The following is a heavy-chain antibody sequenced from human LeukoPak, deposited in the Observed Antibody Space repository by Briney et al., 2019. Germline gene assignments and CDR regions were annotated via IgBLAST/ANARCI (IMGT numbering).Heavy chain of an antibody. V-gene: IGHV3-64*04. CDR3: AKGGDFWSGYYAPPIDY. Sequence: GGSLRLSCAASGFTFSSYAMSWVRQAPGKGLEYVSAITSNGGTTYYADSVKGRFTISRDNSKNTLYLQMNSLRAEDTAVYYCAKGGDFWSGYYAPPIDYWGQGTLVTVSS. CDR1: GFTFSSYA. D-gene: IGHD3-3*01. CDR2: ITSNGGTT. J-gene: IGHJ4*02.